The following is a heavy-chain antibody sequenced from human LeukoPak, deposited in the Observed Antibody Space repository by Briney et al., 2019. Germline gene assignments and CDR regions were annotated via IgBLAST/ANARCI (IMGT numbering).Heavy chain of an antibody. CDR1: GYSFTSYW. V-gene: IGHV5-51*01. CDR2: IYPGDSDT. D-gene: IGHD5-12*01. CDR3: ARLSGYDYRFEYFDY. Sequence: GESLKISCKGSGYSFTSYWIGWVRQMPGKGLEWMGIIYPGDSDTRYSPSLQGQVTISADKSISTAYLQWSSLKASDTAMYYCARLSGYDYRFEYFDYWGQGTLVTVSS. J-gene: IGHJ4*02.